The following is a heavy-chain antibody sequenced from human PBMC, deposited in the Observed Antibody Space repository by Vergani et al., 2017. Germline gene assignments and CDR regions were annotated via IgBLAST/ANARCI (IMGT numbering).Heavy chain of an antibody. CDR3: ARFVAVRGVNQYYYYGMDV. CDR1: GGSFSGYY. V-gene: IGHV4-34*01. J-gene: IGHJ6*02. Sequence: QVQLQQWGAGLLKPSETLSLTCAVYGGSFSGYYWSWIRQPPGKGLEWIGEINHSGRTNYNPSLKSRVTISVDTSKNQFSLKLSSVTAADTAVYYCARFVAVRGVNQYYYYGMDVWGQGP. CDR2: INHSGRT. D-gene: IGHD3-10*01.